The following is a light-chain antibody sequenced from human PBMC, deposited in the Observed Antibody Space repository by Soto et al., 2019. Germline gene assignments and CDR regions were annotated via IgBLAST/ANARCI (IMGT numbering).Light chain of an antibody. CDR3: QQYYSSPHT. J-gene: IGKJ2*01. CDR2: WAS. Sequence: DIVMTQSPDSLAVSLGERATFNCKSSQTVLYSSNNQNYLAWYQQKPGQPPKLLIYWASTRESGVTDRFSGSGSGTDFTLTISSLQAEDVAVYYCQQYYSSPHTFGQGTKLEIK. V-gene: IGKV4-1*01. CDR1: QTVLYSSNNQNY.